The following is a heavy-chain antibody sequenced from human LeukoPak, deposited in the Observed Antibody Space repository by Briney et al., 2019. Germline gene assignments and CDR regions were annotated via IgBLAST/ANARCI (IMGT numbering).Heavy chain of an antibody. D-gene: IGHD5-18*01. V-gene: IGHV4-39*07. CDR1: GGSISSSSYY. CDR2: IYYSGST. J-gene: IGHJ4*02. Sequence: SETLSLTCTVSGGSISSSSYYWGWIRQPPGKGLEWIGSIYYSGSTYYNPSLKSRVTISVDTSKNQFSLKLSSVTAADTAVYYCARDVGGHDSYGYIGYWGQGTLVTVSS. CDR3: ARDVGGHDSYGYIGY.